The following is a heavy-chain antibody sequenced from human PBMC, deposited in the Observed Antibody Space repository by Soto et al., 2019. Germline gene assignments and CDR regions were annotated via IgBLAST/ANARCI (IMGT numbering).Heavy chain of an antibody. Sequence: QVQLVQSGTEVRKPGSSVKVSCETSGGTLNSYSISWVRQAPGQGLEWLGRIIPLVAITNYAQKFQGRVTISADKSTSTAYMELSSLAAEDTAVYYGAREGPGKTLDYWGQGTLVTVSS. CDR2: IIPLVAIT. CDR3: AREGPGKTLDY. D-gene: IGHD1-1*01. V-gene: IGHV1-69*08. J-gene: IGHJ4*02. CDR1: GGTLNSYS.